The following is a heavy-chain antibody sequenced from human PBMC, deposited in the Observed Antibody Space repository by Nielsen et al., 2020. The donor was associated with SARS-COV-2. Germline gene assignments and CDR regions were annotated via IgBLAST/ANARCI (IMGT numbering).Heavy chain of an antibody. CDR3: AREKGHYDSLFYYGLDV. CDR2: IYYSGST. D-gene: IGHD3-22*01. V-gene: IGHV4-31*03. Sequence: SETLSLTCTVSGGSINSGGSFWSWIRQHPGKGLEWIGCIYYSGSTHYNPSLKSRVTISVDTSKNQFSLQMSSVTAADTAIYYCAREKGHYDSLFYYGLDVWGQGTTVTVSS. J-gene: IGHJ6*02. CDR1: GGSINSGGSF.